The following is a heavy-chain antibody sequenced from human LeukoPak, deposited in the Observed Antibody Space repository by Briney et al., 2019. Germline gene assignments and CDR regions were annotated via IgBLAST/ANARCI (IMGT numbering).Heavy chain of an antibody. CDR1: GYTCTGNY. V-gene: IGHV1-2*02. J-gene: IGHJ3*02. CDR3: ARGDRSSSILEDAFEM. Sequence: ASVKVSCKASGYTCTGNYIHWVRQAPGQGLEWMGWINPNTGGTAYAQKFQGRVTMTRDTSLITAYMELSRLNFDDTAVYFCARGDRSSSILEDAFEMWGQGTMVTVSS. CDR2: INPNTGGT. D-gene: IGHD6-6*01.